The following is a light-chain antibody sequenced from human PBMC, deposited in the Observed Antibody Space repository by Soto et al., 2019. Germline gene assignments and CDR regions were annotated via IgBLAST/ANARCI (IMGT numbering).Light chain of an antibody. CDR1: ISDVGGYNY. V-gene: IGLV2-8*01. CDR2: EVN. J-gene: IGLJ1*01. Sequence: QSSLTQPPSASGSPGQSFAISCTGTISDVGGYNYVSWYQQHPGKAPKLMIYEVNKRPSGVPDRFSGSKSGNTASLTVSGLQAEDEADYYRSSYAGSSNVFGTGTKVTVL. CDR3: SSYAGSSNV.